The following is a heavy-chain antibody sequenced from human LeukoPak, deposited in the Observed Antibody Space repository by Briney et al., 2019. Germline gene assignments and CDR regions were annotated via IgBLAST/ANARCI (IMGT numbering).Heavy chain of an antibody. D-gene: IGHD2-15*01. J-gene: IGHJ4*02. CDR3: TTRDSPGSG. Sequence: GRSLRLSCTGSGFTFDGYATSWVRQAPGKGLEWVGFIRSKGHVRTTEYGASVKGRFSISRDDSKTIAFLEMNTLKTEDTAVYYCTTRDSPGSGWGQGTLVTVSS. V-gene: IGHV3-49*04. CDR1: GFTFDGYA. CDR2: IRSKGHVRTT.